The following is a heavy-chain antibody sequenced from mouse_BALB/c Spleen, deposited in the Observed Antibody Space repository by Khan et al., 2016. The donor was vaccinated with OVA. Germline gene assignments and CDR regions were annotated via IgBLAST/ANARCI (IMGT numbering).Heavy chain of an antibody. J-gene: IGHJ1*01. D-gene: IGHD2-2*01. V-gene: IGHV9-3-1*01. CDR1: GYTFTNYG. Sequence: QIQLVQSGPELKKPGETVKISCKASGYTFTNYGMNWVKQAPGKGLKWMGWINTYTGEPTYADDFKGRFAFSLETSASTAYLQINNLKNEDTASYFCASGGYEYFDVWGAGTTVTVSS. CDR3: ASGGYEYFDV. CDR2: INTYTGEP.